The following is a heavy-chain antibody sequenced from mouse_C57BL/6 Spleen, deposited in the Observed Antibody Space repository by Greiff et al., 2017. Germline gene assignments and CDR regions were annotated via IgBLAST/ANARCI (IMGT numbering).Heavy chain of an antibody. Sequence: VQLQQPGAELVKPGASVKLSCKASGYTFTSYWMHWVKQRPGQGLEWIGMIHPNSGSTNYNEKFKSKATLTVDKSSSTAYMQLSSLTAEDSAVYYCARYYGNQLWFDFDYWGQGTTLTVSS. V-gene: IGHV1-64*01. D-gene: IGHD2-1*01. CDR3: ARYYGNQLWFDFDY. CDR1: GYTFTSYW. CDR2: IHPNSGST. J-gene: IGHJ2*01.